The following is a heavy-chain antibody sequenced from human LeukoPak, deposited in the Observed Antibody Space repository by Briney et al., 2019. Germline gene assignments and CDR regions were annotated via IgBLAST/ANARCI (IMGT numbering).Heavy chain of an antibody. CDR3: ASISSSSSRRVDS. CDR2: IYYSRST. Sequence: SETLSLTCTVSGGSVSSGSYDWGWLRQPPGKGLEWIVYIYYSRSTNHNPSLNLRVTISVDPSKNQFSLKLSSVPAADTAVYYCASISSSSSRRVDSWGQGTLVTVSS. D-gene: IGHD6-6*01. V-gene: IGHV4-61*01. CDR1: GGSVSSGSYD. J-gene: IGHJ4*02.